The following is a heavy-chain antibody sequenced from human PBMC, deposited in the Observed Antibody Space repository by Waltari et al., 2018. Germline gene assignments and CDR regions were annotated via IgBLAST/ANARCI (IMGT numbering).Heavy chain of an antibody. D-gene: IGHD3-16*01. CDR2: INPKSGGK. Sequence: QVQLVQSGAEVKKPGASVKVSCKASGYTFTGYYMHWVRQAPGQGLEWRGWINPKSGGKKCARKLQGWVNMTRDTPISTANMGLGRLRSEDRAVDYCGRCEALGGSFGGGDYWGQGTLVTVSS. CDR3: GRCEALGGSFGGGDY. CDR1: GYTFTGYY. J-gene: IGHJ4*02. V-gene: IGHV1-2*04.